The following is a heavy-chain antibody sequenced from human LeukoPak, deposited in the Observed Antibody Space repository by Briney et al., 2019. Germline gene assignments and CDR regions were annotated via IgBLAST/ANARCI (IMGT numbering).Heavy chain of an antibody. CDR3: AKRDSSGWERLYYFDY. V-gene: IGHV3-23*01. Sequence: GGSLRLSCAASGFTFSSYAMSWVRQAPGKGLEWVSAISGSGGSTYYADSVKGRFTISRDNSKNTLYLQMNSLRAEDTAVYYCAKRDSSGWERLYYFDYWGQGTLVTVSS. CDR2: ISGSGGST. D-gene: IGHD6-19*01. CDR1: GFTFSSYA. J-gene: IGHJ4*02.